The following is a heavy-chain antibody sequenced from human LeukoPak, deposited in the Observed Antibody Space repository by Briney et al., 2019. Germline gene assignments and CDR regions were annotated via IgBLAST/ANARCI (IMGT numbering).Heavy chain of an antibody. Sequence: GGSLRLSCAASGFTFSSYAMHWVRQAPGKGLEYVSTISSNGGSTYYVNSVKGRFTISRDNSKNTLFLQMGSLRAEDMAVYYRARGTYYDSSGYYFFDYWGQGTLVTVSS. CDR1: GFTFSSYA. J-gene: IGHJ4*02. V-gene: IGHV3-64*01. D-gene: IGHD3-22*01. CDR3: ARGTYYDSSGYYFFDY. CDR2: ISSNGGST.